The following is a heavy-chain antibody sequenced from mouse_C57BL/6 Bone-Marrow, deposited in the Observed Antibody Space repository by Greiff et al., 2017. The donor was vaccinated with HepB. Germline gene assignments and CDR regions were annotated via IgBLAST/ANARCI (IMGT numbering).Heavy chain of an antibody. D-gene: IGHD1-1*01. CDR2: INYDGSST. CDR1: GFTFSDYY. J-gene: IGHJ1*03. CDR3: ARERDYGSSGRNFDV. Sequence: EVQLVESEGGLVQPGSSMKLSCTASGFTFSDYYMAWVRQVPEKGLEWVANINYDGSSTYYLDPLKSRFIISRDNAKNILYLQMSSLKSEDTATYYCARERDYGSSGRNFDVWGTGTTVTVSS. V-gene: IGHV5-16*01.